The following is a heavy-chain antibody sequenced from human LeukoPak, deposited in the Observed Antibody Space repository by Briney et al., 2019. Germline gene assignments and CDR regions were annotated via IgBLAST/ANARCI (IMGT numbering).Heavy chain of an antibody. V-gene: IGHV1-69*06. Sequence: GASVKVSCKASGGTFSSYAISWVRQAPGQGLEWMGGIIPIFGAANYAQKFQGRVTITADKSTSTAYMELSSLRSEDTAVYYCARDGNYRSSWSRLFDYWGQGTLVTVSS. J-gene: IGHJ4*02. CDR3: ARDGNYRSSWSRLFDY. CDR2: IIPIFGAA. CDR1: GGTFSSYA. D-gene: IGHD6-13*01.